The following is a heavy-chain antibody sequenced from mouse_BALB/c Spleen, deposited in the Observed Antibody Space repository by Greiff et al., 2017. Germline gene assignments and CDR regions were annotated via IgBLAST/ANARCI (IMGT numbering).Heavy chain of an antibody. CDR3: SREYGNYFDY. V-gene: IGHV7-3*02. Sequence: EVQGVESGGGLVQPGGSLRLSCATSGFNINDYYMSWVRQTPGKALEWLGFIRNKDDGYTSEYSVSVKGRFTISRDNSQSSLYLQMNTLIAEDGATYYCSREYGNYFDYWGQGTLRTVSP. CDR1: GFNINDYY. D-gene: IGHD2-10*02. CDR2: IRNKDDGYTS. J-gene: IGHJ2*01.